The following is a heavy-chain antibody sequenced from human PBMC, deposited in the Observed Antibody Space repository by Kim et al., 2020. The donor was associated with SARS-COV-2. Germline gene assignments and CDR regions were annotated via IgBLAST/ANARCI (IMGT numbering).Heavy chain of an antibody. CDR3: ARKGPQSDSGGGWDWFDP. CDR1: GYTFTTYA. J-gene: IGHJ5*02. Sequence: ASVKVSCKASGYTFTTYAMHWVRQAPGQRLEWMGWINGGNGNTKYSQKFQGRVTITRDTSASIVYMELRSLRSEDTAVYYCARKGPQSDSGGGWDWFDPWGQGTLVTVSS. D-gene: IGHD1-26*01. V-gene: IGHV1-3*01. CDR2: INGGNGNT.